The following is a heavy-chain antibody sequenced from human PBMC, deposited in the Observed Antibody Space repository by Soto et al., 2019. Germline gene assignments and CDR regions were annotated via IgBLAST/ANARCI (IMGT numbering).Heavy chain of an antibody. Sequence: QVQLVQSGAEVKKHGASVKVSCKASGYNFIDYGITWGRQAPGQGLEWMGWISAFNGNTNYGQQLQGRVTMTTGTCTCTAYMELRSLRSDDTAVYYCTRDRRRVPTASWGQGTLVTVSS. V-gene: IGHV1-18*01. CDR2: ISAFNGNT. J-gene: IGHJ5*02. CDR1: GYNFIDYG. D-gene: IGHD2-21*02. CDR3: TRDRRRVPTAS.